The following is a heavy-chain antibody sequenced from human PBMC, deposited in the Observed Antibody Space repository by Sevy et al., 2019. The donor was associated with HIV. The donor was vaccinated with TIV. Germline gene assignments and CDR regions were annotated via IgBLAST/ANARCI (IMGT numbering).Heavy chain of an antibody. CDR2: INWNGGST. CDR1: GFTFDDYC. V-gene: IGHV3-20*04. D-gene: IGHD1-26*01. J-gene: IGHJ6*02. CDR3: ARGSGSDSYPYGVDV. Sequence: GGSLRLSCAASGFTFDDYCMSWVRQAPGKGLEWVSGINWNGGSTGYADSVKGRFTISRDNAKNSLYLQMNSLRAEDTALYYCARGSGSDSYPYGVDVWGQGTLVTVSS.